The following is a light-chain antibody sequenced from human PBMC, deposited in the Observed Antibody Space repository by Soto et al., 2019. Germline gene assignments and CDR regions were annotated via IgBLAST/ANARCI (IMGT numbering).Light chain of an antibody. J-gene: IGKJ1*01. CDR3: QQYYGYPWT. CDR2: DAS. V-gene: IGKV1-5*01. Sequence: DIQMTQSPSSLSASVGDRVTITCRASQSINNRLAWHQQKPGKAPKVLIYDASNLKSGVPSRFSGSGSGTEFTLTISSLQPDDFATYYCQQYYGYPWTFAQGTKVDIK. CDR1: QSINNR.